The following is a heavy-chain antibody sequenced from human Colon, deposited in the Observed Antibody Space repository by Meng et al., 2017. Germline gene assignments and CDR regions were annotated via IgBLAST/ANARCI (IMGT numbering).Heavy chain of an antibody. Sequence: GESLKISCAASGFTFSSYAMSWVRQAPGKGLEWVSGLSGSGDRTYYADSAKGRFTISRDNSKNTVYLQMNSLRVEDTAVYYCAKDIYISIPFYFDYWGQGTLVTVSS. D-gene: IGHD6-13*01. CDR3: AKDIYISIPFYFDY. J-gene: IGHJ4*02. V-gene: IGHV3-23*01. CDR1: GFTFSSYA. CDR2: LSGSGDRT.